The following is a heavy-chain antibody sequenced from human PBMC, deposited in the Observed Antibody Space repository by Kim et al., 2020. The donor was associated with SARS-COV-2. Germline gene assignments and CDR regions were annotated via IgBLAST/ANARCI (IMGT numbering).Heavy chain of an antibody. CDR3: MGVIGVTPPL. CDR1: GFSISNYW. CDR2: LHLDGANT. J-gene: IGHJ4*02. Sequence: GGSLRLSCAASGFSISNYWMHWVRQAPGKGLVWVSRLHLDGANTLYADSVKGRFPISRDSAKNTLYLQMDSLRAEDTSIYYCMGVIGVTPPLWGQGTLVTVSS. D-gene: IGHD2-21*02. V-gene: IGHV3-74*01.